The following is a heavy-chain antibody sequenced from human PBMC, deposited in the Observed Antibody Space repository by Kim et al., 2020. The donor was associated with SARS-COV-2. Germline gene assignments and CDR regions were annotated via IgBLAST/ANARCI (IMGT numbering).Heavy chain of an antibody. J-gene: IGHJ4*02. V-gene: IGHV5-51*01. Sequence: TRYSPSFQGQVTISADKSISTAYLQWSSLKASDTAMYYCASLDPAGIPDNWGQGTLVTVSS. D-gene: IGHD3-10*01. CDR3: ASLDPAGIPDN. CDR2: T.